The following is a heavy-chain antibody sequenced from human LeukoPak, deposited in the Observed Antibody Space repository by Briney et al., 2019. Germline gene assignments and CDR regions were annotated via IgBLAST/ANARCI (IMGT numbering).Heavy chain of an antibody. D-gene: IGHD6-19*01. CDR1: GYIFTIYG. J-gene: IGHJ4*02. CDR2: ISYDGSNK. V-gene: IGHV3-30*18. Sequence: SCKASGYIFTIYGISWVRQAPGKGLGGVAVISYDGSNKYYADSVKGRFTIPRDNSKNTLYLQMNSLRAEDTAVYYCAKDRSSGWYCDYWGQGTLVTVSS. CDR3: AKDRSSGWYCDY.